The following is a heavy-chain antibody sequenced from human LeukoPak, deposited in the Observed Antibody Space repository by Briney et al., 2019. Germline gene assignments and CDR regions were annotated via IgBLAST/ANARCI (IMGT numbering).Heavy chain of an antibody. CDR3: ARDKSPGQLRRNWFDP. CDR2: TYYRSKWYN. Sequence: SQTLSLTCALSGDSVSSNSAAWNWLRQSPSRGLEWLGRTYYRSKWYNDYAVSVKSRITINPDTSKNQFSLQLNSVTPEDTAVYYCARDKSPGQLRRNWFDPWGQGTLVTVSS. D-gene: IGHD2-2*01. CDR1: GDSVSSNSAA. J-gene: IGHJ5*02. V-gene: IGHV6-1*01.